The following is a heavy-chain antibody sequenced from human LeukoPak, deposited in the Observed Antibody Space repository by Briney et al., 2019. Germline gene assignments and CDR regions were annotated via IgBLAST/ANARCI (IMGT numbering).Heavy chain of an antibody. CDR3: AREITWEVVPI. CDR2: IYHSGST. V-gene: IGHV4-30-2*01. J-gene: IGHJ3*02. CDR1: GGSISSGGYY. Sequence: SETLSLTCTVSGGSISSGGYYWSWIRQPPGKGLEWIGYIYHSGSTYYNPSLKSRVTISVDRSKNQFSLKLSSVTAADTAVYYCAREITWEVVPIWGQGTMVTVSS. D-gene: IGHD3-16*01.